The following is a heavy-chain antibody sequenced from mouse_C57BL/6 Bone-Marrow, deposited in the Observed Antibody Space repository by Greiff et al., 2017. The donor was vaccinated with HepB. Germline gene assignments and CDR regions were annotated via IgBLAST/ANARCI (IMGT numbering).Heavy chain of an antibody. CDR3: ASTGSSYCWSFDV. V-gene: IGHV3-6*01. J-gene: IGHJ1*03. CDR1: GYSITSGYY. Sequence: EVHLVESGPGLVKPSQSLSLTCSVTGYSITSGYYWNWIRQFPGNKLEWMGYISYDGSNNYNPSLKNRISITRDTSKNQFFLKLNSVTTEDTATYYCASTGSSYCWSFDVWGTGTTVTVSS. D-gene: IGHD1-1*01. CDR2: ISYDGSN.